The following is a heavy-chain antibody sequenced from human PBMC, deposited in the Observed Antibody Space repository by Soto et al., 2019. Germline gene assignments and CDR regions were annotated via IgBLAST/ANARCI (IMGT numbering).Heavy chain of an antibody. CDR2: ISGSGGGT. CDR3: AGPGYSSQDY. D-gene: IGHD5-18*01. J-gene: IGHJ4*02. V-gene: IGHV3-23*01. Sequence: QPGGSLRLSCAASGFTFSSFALSWVRQAPGKGLEWVTAISGSGGGTDYVDSVKGRFTVSRDNSKNTLYLQMNSLRAEDTAVYYCAGPGYSSQDYWGQGTLVTVSS. CDR1: GFTFSSFA.